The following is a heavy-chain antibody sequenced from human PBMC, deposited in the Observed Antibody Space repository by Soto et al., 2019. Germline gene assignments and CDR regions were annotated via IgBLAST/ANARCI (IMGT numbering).Heavy chain of an antibody. D-gene: IGHD3-16*01. CDR2: IYYSGST. CDR3: XXXGXXXXXXPFDY. CDR1: GGSISSGDYY. Sequence: QVQLQESGPGLVKPSQTLSLTCTVSGGSISSGDYYWSWIRQPPGKGLEWIGYIYYSGSTYYNPSXQXXXTXXXXXXXXXXXXXXXXXXXXXXXXXXXXXXGXXXXXXPFDYWGQGTLVTVSS. J-gene: IGHJ4*02. V-gene: IGHV4-30-4*01.